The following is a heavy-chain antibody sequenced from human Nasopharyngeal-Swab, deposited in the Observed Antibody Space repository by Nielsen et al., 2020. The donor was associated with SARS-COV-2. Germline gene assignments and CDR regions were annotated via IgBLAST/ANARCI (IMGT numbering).Heavy chain of an antibody. J-gene: IGHJ3*02. D-gene: IGHD2-2*01. CDR3: AREGCSSTSCYVVNDVFDI. CDR2: INAGNGNT. V-gene: IGHV1-3*01. CDR1: GYTFTSYA. Sequence: ASVKVSCKASGYTFTSYAMHWVRQAPGQRLEWMGWINAGNGNTKYSQKFQGRVTITRDTSASTVYMELSSLRSEDTAVYYCAREGCSSTSCYVVNDVFDIWGQGTMVTVSS.